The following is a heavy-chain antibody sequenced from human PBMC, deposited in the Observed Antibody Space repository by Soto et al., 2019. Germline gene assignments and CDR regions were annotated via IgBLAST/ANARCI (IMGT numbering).Heavy chain of an antibody. V-gene: IGHV4-4*07. D-gene: IGHD3-3*01. CDR2: IYSSGST. CDR1: GGAISTYY. Sequence: SETLSLTCTVSGGAISTYYWTWIRQPAGKGLEWIGRIYSSGSTKYNPSLQSRVTMSQDTSNNQFSLRLTSVTAADTAVYYCARGQRFSDWFDPWGQGTLVTVSS. CDR3: ARGQRFSDWFDP. J-gene: IGHJ5*02.